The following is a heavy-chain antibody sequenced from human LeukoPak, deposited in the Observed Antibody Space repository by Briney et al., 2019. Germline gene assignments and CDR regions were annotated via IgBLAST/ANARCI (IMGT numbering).Heavy chain of an antibody. D-gene: IGHD1-26*01. V-gene: IGHV3-9*01. CDR1: GFTFDDYA. CDR2: ISWNSGSI. CDR3: AKDLQWDKPGGSAFDI. Sequence: GRSLRLSCAASGFTFDDYAMHWVRQAPGKGLEWVSGISWNSGSIGYADSVKGRFTISRDNAKNSLYLQMNSLRAEDTALYYCAKDLQWDKPGGSAFDIWGQGTMVTVSS. J-gene: IGHJ3*02.